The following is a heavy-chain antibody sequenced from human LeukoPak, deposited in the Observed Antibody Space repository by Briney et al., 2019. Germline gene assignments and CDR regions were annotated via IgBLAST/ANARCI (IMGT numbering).Heavy chain of an antibody. CDR2: IYYSGST. V-gene: IGHV4-59*12. Sequence: PSETLSLTCTVSGGSISSYYWSWIRQPPGKGLEWIGYIYYSGSTNYNPSLKSRVTISVDTSKNQFSLKLSSVTAADTAVYYCARFALTRIPYYYYMDIWGKGTTVTVSS. CDR3: ARFALTRIPYYYYMDI. CDR1: GGSISSYY. D-gene: IGHD2-15*01. J-gene: IGHJ6*03.